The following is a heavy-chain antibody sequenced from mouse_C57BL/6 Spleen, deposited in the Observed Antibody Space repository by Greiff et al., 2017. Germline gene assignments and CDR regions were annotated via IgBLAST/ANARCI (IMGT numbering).Heavy chain of an antibody. V-gene: IGHV1-82*01. D-gene: IGHD1-1*01. CDR1: GYAFSSSW. J-gene: IGHJ3*01. CDR3: ARWDYFGSRGDWFAY. CDR2: IYPGDGDT. Sequence: VQLQQSGPELVKPGASVKISCKASGYAFSSSWMNWVKQRPGKGLEWIGRIYPGDGDTNYNGKFKGKATLTADKSSSTAYMQLSSLTSEDSAVYFGARWDYFGSRGDWFAYWGQGALVTVSA.